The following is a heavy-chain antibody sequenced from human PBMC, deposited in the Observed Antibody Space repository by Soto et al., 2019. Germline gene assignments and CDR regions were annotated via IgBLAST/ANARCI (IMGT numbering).Heavy chain of an antibody. CDR1: GFTFSSYA. D-gene: IGHD6-13*01. J-gene: IGHJ4*02. CDR2: ISGSGGT. CDR3: AKGDSSWSYFDF. V-gene: IGHV3-23*01. Sequence: GGSLRLSCAASGFTFSSYAMSWVRQAPGKGLEWVSAISGSGGTYYADSVKGRFTISRDNSKNTLYLQVNSLRAEDTAVYYCAKGDSSWSYFDFWGQGTLVTVSS.